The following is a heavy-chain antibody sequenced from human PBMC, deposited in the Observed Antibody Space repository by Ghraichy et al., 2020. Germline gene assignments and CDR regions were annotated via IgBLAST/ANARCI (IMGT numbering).Heavy chain of an antibody. J-gene: IGHJ4*02. D-gene: IGHD3-3*01. CDR2: ISAYNGDT. CDR3: ARAAVDYDFWSGYYGVYFDY. V-gene: IGHV1-18*01. Sequence: ASVKVSCKASGYTFTSYGISWVRQAPGQGLEWMGWISAYNGDTNYAQKLQGRVTMTTDTSTSTAYMELRSLRSDDTAVYYCARAAVDYDFWSGYYGVYFDYWGQGTLVTVSS. CDR1: GYTFTSYG.